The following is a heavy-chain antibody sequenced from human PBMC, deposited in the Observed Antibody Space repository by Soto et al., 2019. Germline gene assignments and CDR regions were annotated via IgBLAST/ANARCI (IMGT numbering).Heavy chain of an antibody. D-gene: IGHD2-21*02. V-gene: IGHV1-18*01. CDR2: INTASGNT. J-gene: IGHJ4*02. Sequence: QVPLVQSGAEVEKPGASVKVSCKASGYTFTTFGISWVRQVPGQGLEWMGWINTASGNTKYAQKFQDRVTMTRDTSTNTAYMELRSLASDDSAVFYCARKECTGDCYLFHYWGQGTLVTVSS. CDR3: ARKECTGDCYLFHY. CDR1: GYTFTTFG.